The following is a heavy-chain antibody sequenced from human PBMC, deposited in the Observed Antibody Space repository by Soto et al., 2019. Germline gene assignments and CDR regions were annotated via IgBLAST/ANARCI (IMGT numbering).Heavy chain of an antibody. CDR2: LYSGGSK. J-gene: IGHJ4*02. V-gene: IGHV3-53*01. CDR1: GFTVSSNY. CDR3: ARDSRNRNFFDC. Sequence: EVQLVESGGGLIQPGGSLRLSCEASGFTVSSNYMTWVRQAPGKGLAWVSVLYSGGSKYYADSVKGRFTISRDSSKNTLYLQMNSLRAEDTALYYCARDSRNRNFFDCWGQGTLVTVSS. D-gene: IGHD2-2*01.